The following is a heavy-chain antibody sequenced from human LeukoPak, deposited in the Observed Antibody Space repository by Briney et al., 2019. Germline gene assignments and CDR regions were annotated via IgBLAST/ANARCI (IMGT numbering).Heavy chain of an antibody. CDR2: ISESGTTM. V-gene: IGHV3-48*03. CDR1: GFSFSNYE. D-gene: IGHD3-10*01. J-gene: IGHJ6*03. CDR3: ARSGIKMVRGVIIKSPYHMDV. Sequence: GGSLRLSCAVSGFSFSNYEMNWVRQAPGEGLEWVSFISESGTTMYYADSVKGRFTISRDDAKNSLSLQMNSLRAEDTAVYYCARSGIKMVRGVIIKSPYHMDVWGKGTTVTVSS.